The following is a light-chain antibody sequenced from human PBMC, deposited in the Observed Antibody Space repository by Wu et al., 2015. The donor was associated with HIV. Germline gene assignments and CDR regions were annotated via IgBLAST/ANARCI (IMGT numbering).Light chain of an antibody. CDR2: DAS. CDR1: QSVATS. CDR3: QQHTNWPLT. V-gene: IGKV3-11*01. Sequence: EIVLTQSPATLSLSPGQRATLSCRVSQSVATSLAWYQQKPGQAPRLLIYDASNRATGIPARFSGGGSGTDFTLTISSLEPEDFAVYYCQQHTNWPLTFGQGTRLEIK. J-gene: IGKJ5*01.